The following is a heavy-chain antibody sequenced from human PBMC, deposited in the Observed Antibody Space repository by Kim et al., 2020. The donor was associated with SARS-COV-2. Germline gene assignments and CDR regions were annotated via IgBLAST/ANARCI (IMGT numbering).Heavy chain of an antibody. D-gene: IGHD1-7*01. J-gene: IGHJ4*02. CDR3: AREGPEDWNSVY. V-gene: IGHV1-69*01. Sequence: NDAQKFQGRVTITADESTSTAYMELSSLRSEDTAVYYCAREGPEDWNSVYWGQGTLVTVSS.